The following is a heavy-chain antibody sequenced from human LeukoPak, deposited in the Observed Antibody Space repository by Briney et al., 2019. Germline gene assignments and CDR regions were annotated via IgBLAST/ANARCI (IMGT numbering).Heavy chain of an antibody. CDR2: INPNSGGT. CDR3: ARAYSSSWDYFDY. J-gene: IGHJ4*02. D-gene: IGHD6-13*01. Sequence: ASVKVSRKASGYTFTGDYMHSVRQAPGQGLEWMGWINPNSGGTNYAQKFQGRVTMTRDTSISTAYMELSRLRSDDTAVYYCARAYSSSWDYFDYWVQESLVTVSS. V-gene: IGHV1-2*02. CDR1: GYTFTGDY.